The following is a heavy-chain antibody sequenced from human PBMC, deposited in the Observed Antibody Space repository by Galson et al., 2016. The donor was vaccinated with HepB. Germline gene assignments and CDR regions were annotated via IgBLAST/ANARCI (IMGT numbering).Heavy chain of an antibody. Sequence: SLRLSCAGSGFIFSNYAMSWVRQAPGKGLEWVSSISATGETTHYADSVKGRFTISRDNFKNTPFLQMNSLRGDDTTKYYCAKGQGFSSSWYFDQWGQGTLVTVSS. D-gene: IGHD6-13*01. CDR3: AKGQGFSSSWYFDQ. J-gene: IGHJ4*02. V-gene: IGHV3-23*01. CDR2: ISATGETT. CDR1: GFIFSNYA.